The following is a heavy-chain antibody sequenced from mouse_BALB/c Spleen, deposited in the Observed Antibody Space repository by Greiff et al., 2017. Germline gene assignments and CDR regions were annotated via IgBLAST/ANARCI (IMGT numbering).Heavy chain of an antibody. V-gene: IGHV5-6*01. J-gene: IGHJ4*01. Sequence: EVHLVESGGDLVKPGGSLKLSCAASGFTFSSYGMSWVRQTPDKRLEWVATISSGGSYTYYPDTVTGRFTISRDNAKNTLYLEMSSLRSEDTAMYYCARVGYGNYVGAMDYWGQGTSVTVSS. D-gene: IGHD2-10*02. CDR1: GFTFSSYG. CDR3: ARVGYGNYVGAMDY. CDR2: ISSGGSYT.